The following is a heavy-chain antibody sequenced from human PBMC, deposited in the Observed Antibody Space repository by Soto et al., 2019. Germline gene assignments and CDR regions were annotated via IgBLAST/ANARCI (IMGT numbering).Heavy chain of an antibody. J-gene: IGHJ4*02. V-gene: IGHV3-43*01. D-gene: IGHD4-17*01. CDR3: AKDDAIDYGLDY. Sequence: GGSLRLSCAASGFTFDDYTMHWVRQAPGKGLEWVSLISWDGGSTYYADSVKGRFTISRDNSKNSLYLQMNSLRTEDTALYYCAKDDAIDYGLDYWGQGTLVTVSS. CDR2: ISWDGGST. CDR1: GFTFDDYT.